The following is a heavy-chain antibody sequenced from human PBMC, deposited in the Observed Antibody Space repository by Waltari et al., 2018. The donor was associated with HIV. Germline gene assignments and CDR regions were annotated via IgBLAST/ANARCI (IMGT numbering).Heavy chain of an antibody. CDR2: INQSGRS. J-gene: IGHJ5*02. CDR3: ARESRRRIRQGGINWFDP. D-gene: IGHD3-10*01. Sequence: QVQLQQWGAGQLKASETLSLTCAVYGGSLTDFYWTWIRQCPGRCLAWIAEINQSGRSDCNPSLKSRVTIAIDPAKKQFSLTLKSVTAADTGVYYCARESRRRIRQGGINWFDPWGQGTPVNVLS. CDR1: GGSLTDFY. V-gene: IGHV4-34*01.